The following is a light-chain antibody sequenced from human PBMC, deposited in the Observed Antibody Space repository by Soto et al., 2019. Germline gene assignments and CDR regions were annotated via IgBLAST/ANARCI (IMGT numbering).Light chain of an antibody. V-gene: IGLV1-36*01. CDR3: AAWDDSLNGVV. CDR2: YDD. Sequence: QSVLTQPPSVSEAPRQRVTISCSGGSSNIGNNAVNWYQQLPGKAPKLLIYYDDLLPSGVSDRFSGSTSGTSASLAISWRQSEDEDDYYFAAWDDSLNGVVFGGGTKLTVL. J-gene: IGLJ2*01. CDR1: SSNIGNNA.